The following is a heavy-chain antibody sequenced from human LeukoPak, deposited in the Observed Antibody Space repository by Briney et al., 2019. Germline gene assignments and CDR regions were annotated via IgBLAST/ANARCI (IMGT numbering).Heavy chain of an antibody. Sequence: SQTLSLTCTVSGGSISSGDYYWSWIRQPPGKGLEWIGYIYYSGSTYYNPSRKSRVTISVDTSKNQFSLKLSSVTAADTAVYYCARENKPLSGSYNYWGQGTLVTVSS. V-gene: IGHV4-30-4*08. D-gene: IGHD1-26*01. CDR3: ARENKPLSGSYNY. CDR1: GGSISSGDYY. CDR2: IYYSGST. J-gene: IGHJ4*02.